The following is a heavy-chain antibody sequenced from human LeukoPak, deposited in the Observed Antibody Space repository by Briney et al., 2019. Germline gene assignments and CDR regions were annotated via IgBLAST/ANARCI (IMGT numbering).Heavy chain of an antibody. CDR1: GYSFTSYW. CDR3: ARRTEILGYCSGGSCPNLYYFDY. J-gene: IGHJ4*02. V-gene: IGHV5-51*01. CDR2: IYPGDSDT. D-gene: IGHD2-15*01. Sequence: GESLKISCQGSGYSFTSYWSGWVRQMPGKGLEWMGIIYPGDSDTRNSPSFQGQVTISADKSISTAYLQWSSLKASDTAMYYCARRTEILGYCSGGSCPNLYYFDYWGQGTLVTVSS.